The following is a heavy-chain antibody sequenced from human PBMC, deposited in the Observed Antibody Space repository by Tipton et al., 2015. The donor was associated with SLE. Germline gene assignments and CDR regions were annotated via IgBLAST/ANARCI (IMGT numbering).Heavy chain of an antibody. Sequence: LRLSCAASGFTFDDYAIHWVRQAPGKGLEWVGYVYSSGFSDYNPSLRSRVTISLDTSKKQFSLKLNSVSAADTAVYYCARGPRKLVPGSYYYYMDVWGKGTTVTVSS. V-gene: IGHV4-59*01. CDR1: GFTFDDYA. J-gene: IGHJ6*03. CDR2: VYSSGFS. CDR3: ARGPRKLVPGSYYYYMDV. D-gene: IGHD6-6*01.